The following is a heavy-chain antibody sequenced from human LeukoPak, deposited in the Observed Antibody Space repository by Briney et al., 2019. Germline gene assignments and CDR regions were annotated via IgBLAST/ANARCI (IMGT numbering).Heavy chain of an antibody. J-gene: IGHJ5*02. Sequence: SETLSLTCAVYGGSFSGYYWSWIRQPPGKGLEWIGEINHSGSTNYNPSLKSRVTISVDTSKNQFSLKLSSVTAADTAVYYCARMGLLRDNWFDLWGQGTMVTVSS. CDR1: GGSFSGYY. V-gene: IGHV4-34*01. CDR3: ARMGLLRDNWFDL. D-gene: IGHD2-15*01. CDR2: INHSGST.